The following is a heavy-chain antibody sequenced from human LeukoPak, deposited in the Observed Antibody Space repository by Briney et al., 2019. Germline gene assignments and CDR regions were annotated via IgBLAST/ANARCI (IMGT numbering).Heavy chain of an antibody. Sequence: PGGSLRLSCAASGFTFSSYAMSWVRQAPGKGLEWVSAISGSGGSTYYADSVKGRFTISRDNAKNTLYLQMNSLRAEDTAVYYCAKSRIAARTIDYWGQGTLVTVSS. J-gene: IGHJ4*02. D-gene: IGHD6-6*01. CDR3: AKSRIAARTIDY. CDR2: ISGSGGST. CDR1: GFTFSSYA. V-gene: IGHV3-23*01.